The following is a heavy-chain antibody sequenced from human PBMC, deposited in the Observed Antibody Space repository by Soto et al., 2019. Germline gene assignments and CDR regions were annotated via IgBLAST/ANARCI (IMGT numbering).Heavy chain of an antibody. V-gene: IGHV1-8*01. CDR1: GYRVTNNN. Sequence: GDTAKVSCKASGYRVTNNNVSWVLQATGQGLEWMGWMNPGSGDTGYAQKFQGRVTMTRDISIATAYMELSSLRAEDAAIYYCAKASGESYPGSRVFDYWGQGTQVTVSS. CDR2: MNPGSGDT. J-gene: IGHJ4*02. D-gene: IGHD3-10*01. CDR3: AKASGESYPGSRVFDY.